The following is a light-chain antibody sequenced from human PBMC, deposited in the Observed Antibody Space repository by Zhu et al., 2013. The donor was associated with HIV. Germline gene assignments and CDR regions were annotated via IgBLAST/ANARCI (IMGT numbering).Light chain of an antibody. V-gene: IGKV1-16*02. J-gene: IGKJ1*01. Sequence: DIQMTQSPSSLSASVGDRVTITCRASQNINTYLNWYQQKPGKAPKLLIYAASSLQSGVPSKFSGSGSGTEFTLTISSLQPDDFATYFCHQYNSYWTFGQGTKVEIK. CDR1: QNINTY. CDR2: AAS. CDR3: HQYNSYWT.